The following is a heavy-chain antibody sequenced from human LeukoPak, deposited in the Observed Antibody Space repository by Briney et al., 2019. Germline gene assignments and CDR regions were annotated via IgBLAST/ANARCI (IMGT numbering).Heavy chain of an antibody. CDR2: VSGRGNYI. CDR1: AFTFSSHN. J-gene: IGHJ4*02. Sequence: GGSLTLSCAASAFTFSSHNMNWVRQAPGKGLEWVLSVSGRGNYIFYADSVKGRFTTSRDSAKNSLSLQMNSLRAEDTAVYYCAKDQGFDYYDSSGYYLDYWGQGTLVTVSS. D-gene: IGHD3-22*01. CDR3: AKDQGFDYYDSSGYYLDY. V-gene: IGHV3-21*01.